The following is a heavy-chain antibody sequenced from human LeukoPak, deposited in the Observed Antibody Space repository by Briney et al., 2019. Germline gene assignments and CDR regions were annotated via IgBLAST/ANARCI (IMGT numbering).Heavy chain of an antibody. V-gene: IGHV3-23*01. Sequence: GGSLGLSCAASGITLTNYAMSWVRQAPGKGLEYVSLISGGGVGTYYADSVKGRFTISRDSSTNTVFLEMNSLRAEDTALYYCAKNLRYGSAVWGQGTLVTVSS. CDR2: ISGGGVGT. CDR3: AKNLRYGSAV. D-gene: IGHD6-19*01. J-gene: IGHJ4*02. CDR1: GITLTNYA.